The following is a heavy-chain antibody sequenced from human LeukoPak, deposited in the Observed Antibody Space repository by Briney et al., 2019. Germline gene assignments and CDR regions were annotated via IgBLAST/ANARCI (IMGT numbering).Heavy chain of an antibody. CDR2: INWNGGST. Sequence: GGSLRLSCAASGFTFDDYGMSWVRQAPGKGLEWVAGINWNGGSTGYADSVKGRFTISRDNAKNSLYLQMNSLRAEDTALYYCARMGSGWYRVSDYYYYMDVWGKGTTVTVSS. CDR1: GFTFDDYG. D-gene: IGHD6-19*01. V-gene: IGHV3-20*04. J-gene: IGHJ6*03. CDR3: ARMGSGWYRVSDYYYYMDV.